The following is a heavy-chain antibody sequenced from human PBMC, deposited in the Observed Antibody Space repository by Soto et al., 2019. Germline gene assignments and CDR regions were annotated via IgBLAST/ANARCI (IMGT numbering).Heavy chain of an antibody. Sequence: QVQLVESGGGLVKPGESLRLSCAASGFTFSAHYMTWIRQAPGKGLEWVSYISGSGDTIYYAHSVKGRFSVSRDNAKNLLYLQMNSLRAEDTAVYFCAGDAHYYASDYWDQGTLVTVTS. J-gene: IGHJ4*02. CDR1: GFTFSAHY. D-gene: IGHD3-10*01. CDR3: AGDAHYYASDY. V-gene: IGHV3-11*01. CDR2: ISGSGDTI.